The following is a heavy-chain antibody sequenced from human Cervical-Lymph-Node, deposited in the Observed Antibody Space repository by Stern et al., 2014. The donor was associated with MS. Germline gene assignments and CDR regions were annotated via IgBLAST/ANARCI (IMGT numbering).Heavy chain of an antibody. V-gene: IGHV1-46*04. CDR3: AREHTAMGFGF. D-gene: IGHD5-18*01. Sequence: VQLVQSGAEVKKPGASVKVSCKATGYTFINFYMHWVGQAPGKGLEWMGIINPSDGSTSYAQTLQGRVTMTRDTSTNTFYMELGSLRSEDTAVYYCAREHTAMGFGFWGQGTLVTVSS. CDR1: GYTFINFY. CDR2: INPSDGST. J-gene: IGHJ4*02.